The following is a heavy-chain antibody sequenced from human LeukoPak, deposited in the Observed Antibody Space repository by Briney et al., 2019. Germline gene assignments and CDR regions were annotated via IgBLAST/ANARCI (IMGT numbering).Heavy chain of an antibody. CDR2: IYPSDSDT. D-gene: IGHD5/OR15-5a*01. CDR3: VRMSPKPPYYYYYMDV. CDR1: GYTFTSYW. J-gene: IGHJ6*03. V-gene: IGHV5-51*01. Sequence: GESLKISCKGTGYTFTSYWIGWVRQMPGKGLEWMAIIYPSDSDTRYSPSFQGQVTISADKSITTAYLQWASLKASDTAIYYCVRMSPKPPYYYYYMDVWGKGTTVTVSS.